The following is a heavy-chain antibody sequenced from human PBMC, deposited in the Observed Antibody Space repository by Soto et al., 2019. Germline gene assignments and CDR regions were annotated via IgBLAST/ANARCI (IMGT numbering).Heavy chain of an antibody. V-gene: IGHV3-30-3*01. CDR1: GFTFSSYA. Sequence: QVQLVESGGGVVQPGRSLRLSCAASGFTFSSYAMHWVRQAPGKGLERVAVISYEGSNKYYADSVKGRFTISRDNSKNTLYLQMNSLRAEDTAVYYCARGGAMIVVVISAVFDYWGQGTLVTVSS. CDR3: ARGGAMIVVVISAVFDY. D-gene: IGHD3-22*01. CDR2: ISYEGSNK. J-gene: IGHJ4*02.